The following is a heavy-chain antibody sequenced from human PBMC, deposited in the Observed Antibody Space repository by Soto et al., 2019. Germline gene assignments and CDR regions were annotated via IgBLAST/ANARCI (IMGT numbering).Heavy chain of an antibody. CDR3: ARERITMMVVVNHAFDI. D-gene: IGHD3-22*01. Sequence: PGGSLRLSCAASGFTFSSYSMNWLRQAPGKGLEWVSSISSSSSYIYYADSVKGRFTISRDNAKNSLYLQMNSLRAEDTAVYYCARERITMMVVVNHAFDIWGQATMDTV. V-gene: IGHV3-21*01. CDR1: GFTFSSYS. J-gene: IGHJ3*02. CDR2: ISSSSSYI.